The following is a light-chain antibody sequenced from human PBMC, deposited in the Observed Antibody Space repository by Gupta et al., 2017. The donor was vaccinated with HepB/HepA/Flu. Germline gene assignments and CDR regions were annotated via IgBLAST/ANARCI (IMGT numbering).Light chain of an antibody. CDR2: DVS. CDR3: CSYAGNNIHV. J-gene: IGLJ1*01. V-gene: IGLV2-11*01. Sequence: QSGLPQSRSVSASPGQSVTISCTGTTNDIGLSAYISWYQQRPGEVPRLILYDVSKRPTGISERFSGSKSGNAASLTISALQPDDEGDYFCCSYAGNNIHVFGSGTAVTVL. CDR1: TNDIGLSAY.